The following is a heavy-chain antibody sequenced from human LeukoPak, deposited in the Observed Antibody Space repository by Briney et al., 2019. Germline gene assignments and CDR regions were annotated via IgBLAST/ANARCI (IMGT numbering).Heavy chain of an antibody. V-gene: IGHV3-30*18. CDR3: AKKLVPYIGSGYGLAV. Sequence: GTSLRLSCAASGFTFSRFGMHWVRQAPGRGLEWVAVIRDDGSRAYYADSLKGRFTVSRDNSESTRFLQMNSLRPEDTAVYYCAKKLVPYIGSGYGLAVWGQGTTVTVSS. CDR2: IRDDGSRA. J-gene: IGHJ6*02. CDR1: GFTFSRFG. D-gene: IGHD3-10*01.